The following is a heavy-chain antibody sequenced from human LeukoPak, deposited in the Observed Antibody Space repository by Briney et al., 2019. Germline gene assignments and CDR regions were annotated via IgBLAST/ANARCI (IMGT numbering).Heavy chain of an antibody. Sequence: SETLSLTCAVYGGSFSGYYWSWIRQPPGKGLEWIGEINHSGSTNYNPSLKSRVTISVDTSKNQFSLKLSSVTAADTAVYYCAASLYDSSGYYPDYFDYWGQGALATVSS. CDR3: AASLYDSSGYYPDYFDY. D-gene: IGHD3-22*01. V-gene: IGHV4-34*01. J-gene: IGHJ4*02. CDR1: GGSFSGYY. CDR2: INHSGST.